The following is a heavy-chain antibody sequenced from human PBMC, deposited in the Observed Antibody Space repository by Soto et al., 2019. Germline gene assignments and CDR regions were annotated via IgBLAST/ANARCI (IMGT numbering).Heavy chain of an antibody. Sequence: GGSLRLSCAASGFTFSNAWMSWVRQAPGKGLEWVGRIKSKSDGGTTDYAAPVKGRFTISRDDSKNTLYLQMNSLKTEATAVYYCTTDRGSSGVYFDYWGQGTLVTVSS. D-gene: IGHD6-19*01. J-gene: IGHJ4*02. CDR1: GFTFSNAW. CDR3: TTDRGSSGVYFDY. CDR2: IKSKSDGGTT. V-gene: IGHV3-15*01.